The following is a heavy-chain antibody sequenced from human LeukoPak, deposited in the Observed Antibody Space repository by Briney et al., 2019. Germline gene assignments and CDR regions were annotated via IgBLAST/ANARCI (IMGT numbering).Heavy chain of an antibody. V-gene: IGHV3-74*01. CDR3: TDVDNY. Sequence: PGGSLRLSCAASGFTFTSAWMHWVRQVPGRGLVWVARVDNAGGGTSYADSVRGRFTISRDDAKNTVSLQMNSLSAEDSAVYYCTDVDNYWGQGTLVTVSS. D-gene: IGHD2-15*01. CDR2: VDNAGGGT. J-gene: IGHJ4*02. CDR1: GFTFTSAW.